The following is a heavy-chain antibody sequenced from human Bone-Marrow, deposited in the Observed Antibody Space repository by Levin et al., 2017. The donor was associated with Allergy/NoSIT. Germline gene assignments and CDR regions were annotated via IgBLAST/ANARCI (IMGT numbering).Heavy chain of an antibody. J-gene: IGHJ6*02. CDR3: AKDMRYCGGACYSDYYYGVDV. CDR2: ISNDGSNY. D-gene: IGHD2-21*02. V-gene: IGHV3-30*18. Sequence: GESLKISCVASGFTFRNYAIHWVRQAPGKGLEWVAVISNDGSNYYYADSVKGRFTISRDNSKNTLYLQMNSLSAEDTAVYYCAKDMRYCGGACYSDYYYGVDVWGQGTTVIVSS. CDR1: GFTFRNYA.